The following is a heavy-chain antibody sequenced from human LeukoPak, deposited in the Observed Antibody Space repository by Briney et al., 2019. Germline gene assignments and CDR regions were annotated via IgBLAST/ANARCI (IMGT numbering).Heavy chain of an antibody. CDR2: IGISSGNT. J-gene: IGHJ4*02. Sequence: PGGSLRLSCTASGFPFIDYSMNCVRQAPGKGLEWISYIGISSGNTKYADSVKGRFTISADNAKNSLYLQMNSLRVEDTAVYYCARDHNYAFDDWGQGTLVSVSS. CDR1: GFPFIDYS. V-gene: IGHV3-48*04. D-gene: IGHD1-1*01. CDR3: ARDHNYAFDD.